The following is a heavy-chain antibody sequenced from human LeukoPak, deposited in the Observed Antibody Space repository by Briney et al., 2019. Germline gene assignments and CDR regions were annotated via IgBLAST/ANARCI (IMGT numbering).Heavy chain of an antibody. CDR3: ARGFGRNYFDY. CDR2: ISSSSSYI. D-gene: IGHD3-16*01. V-gene: IGHV3-21*01. Sequence: GGSLRLSCAASGFTFSSYSMNWVRPAPGKGLEWVSSISSSSSYIYYADSVKGRFTTSRDNAKNSLYLQMNSLRAEDTAVYYCARGFGRNYFDYWGQGTLVTVSS. J-gene: IGHJ4*02. CDR1: GFTFSSYS.